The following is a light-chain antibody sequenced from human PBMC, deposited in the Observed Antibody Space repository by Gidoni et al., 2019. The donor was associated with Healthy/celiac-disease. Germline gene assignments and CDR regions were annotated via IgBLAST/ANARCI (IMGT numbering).Light chain of an antibody. Sequence: EIVLTQSPGTLSLSPGERATLSCRASQSVSSSYFAWYQQKPGQAPRLLIHGASSRATGIPDRFSGSGSGTDFTLTISRLEPEDFAVYYCQQYGSSLPWTFGQGTKVEIK. CDR2: GAS. CDR3: QQYGSSLPWT. J-gene: IGKJ1*01. CDR1: QSVSSSY. V-gene: IGKV3-20*01.